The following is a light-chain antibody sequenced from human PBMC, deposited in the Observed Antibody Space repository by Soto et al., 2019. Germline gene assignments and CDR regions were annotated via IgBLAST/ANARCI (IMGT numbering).Light chain of an antibody. CDR3: QQCGSSPWT. J-gene: IGKJ1*01. CDR2: DAS. CDR1: QSVSSSY. V-gene: IGKV3D-20*01. Sequence: EIVLTQSPGTLSLSPGERATLSCRASQSVSSSYLAWYQQKPGLAPRLLIYDASSRATGIPDRFSGGGSGTDFTLTISRLEPEDFAVYYCQQCGSSPWTFGQGTKVDIK.